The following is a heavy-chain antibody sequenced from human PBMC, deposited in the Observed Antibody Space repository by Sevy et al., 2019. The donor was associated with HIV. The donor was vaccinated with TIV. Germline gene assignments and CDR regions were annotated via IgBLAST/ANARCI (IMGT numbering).Heavy chain of an antibody. CDR1: GFTFSSYG. CDR3: AKKGGAIFGVVINYFDY. Sequence: GGSLRLSCAASGFTFSSYGMHWVRQAPGKGLEWVAVISYDGSIKYYADSVKGRFTISRDNSKNTLYLQLNSLRAVDTAVYYFAKKGGAIFGVVINYFDYWGQGTLVTVSS. D-gene: IGHD3-3*01. J-gene: IGHJ4*02. V-gene: IGHV3-30*18. CDR2: ISYDGSIK.